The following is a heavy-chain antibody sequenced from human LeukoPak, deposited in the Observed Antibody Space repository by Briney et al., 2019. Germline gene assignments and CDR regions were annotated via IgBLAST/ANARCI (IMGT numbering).Heavy chain of an antibody. CDR1: GVPFSTYG. Sequence: GGTLRLSCAASGVPFSTYGMSWVRQAPGKGLEWVSAITGSGGSTHYAASVRGRFTISRDNSKNTLYLQMNSLRAEDTAVYYCAKGFLNAAADYWGQGTLVTVSS. J-gene: IGHJ4*02. CDR3: AKGFLNAAADY. D-gene: IGHD6-13*01. V-gene: IGHV3-23*01. CDR2: ITGSGGST.